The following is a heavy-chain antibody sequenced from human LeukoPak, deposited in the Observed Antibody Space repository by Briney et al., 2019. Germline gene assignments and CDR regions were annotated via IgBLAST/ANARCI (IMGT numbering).Heavy chain of an antibody. V-gene: IGHV3-23*01. Sequence: TGGSLRLSCAASGFTFSSYAMSWVRQAPGKGLEWVSAISGSGSSTYYADSVKGRFTISRDNSKNTLYLQMNSLRAEDTAVYYCARRFKGAIDYWGQGTLVTVSS. J-gene: IGHJ4*02. CDR3: ARRFKGAIDY. D-gene: IGHD3-3*01. CDR1: GFTFSSYA. CDR2: ISGSGSST.